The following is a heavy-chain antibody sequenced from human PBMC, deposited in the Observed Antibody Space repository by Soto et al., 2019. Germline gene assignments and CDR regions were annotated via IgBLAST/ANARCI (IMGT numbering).Heavy chain of an antibody. CDR1: GFTFTSSA. CDR3: AAMKYYYDSSGSEIDY. J-gene: IGHJ4*02. V-gene: IGHV1-58*01. CDR2: IVVGSGNT. Sequence: SVKVSCKASGFTFTSSAVQWVRQARGQRLEWIGWIVVGSGNTNYAQKFQERVTITRDMSTSTAYMELSSLRSEDTAVYYCAAMKYYYDSSGSEIDYWGQGTLVTVSS. D-gene: IGHD3-22*01.